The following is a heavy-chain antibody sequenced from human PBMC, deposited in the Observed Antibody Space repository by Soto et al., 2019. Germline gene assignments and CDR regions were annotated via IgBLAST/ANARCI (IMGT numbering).Heavy chain of an antibody. J-gene: IGHJ5*02. Sequence: QVQLQESGPGLVKPSQTLSLTCTVSGGSISSGDYYWEWIRQPPGKGLEWIGYIYNSGNTYYNPSLKSRITISLDTSKNEFSPRLSSVTAADTAVYYCARGDSSGYYNWFDPWGQGSLVTVSS. CDR2: IYNSGNT. CDR1: GGSISSGDYY. CDR3: ARGDSSGYYNWFDP. D-gene: IGHD3-22*01. V-gene: IGHV4-30-4*01.